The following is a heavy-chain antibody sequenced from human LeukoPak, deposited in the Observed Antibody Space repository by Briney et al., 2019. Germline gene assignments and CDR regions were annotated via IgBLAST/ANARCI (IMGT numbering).Heavy chain of an antibody. CDR2: INPNSGGT. J-gene: IGHJ4*02. Sequence: SVKVSCKASGYTFTGYYMHWVRQAPGQGLEWMGWINPNSGGTNYAQKFQGRVTMTRDTSISTAYMELSRLRSDDTAVYYCARDGYYGSGKFDYWGQGTLVTVSS. D-gene: IGHD3-10*01. V-gene: IGHV1-2*02. CDR3: ARDGYYGSGKFDY. CDR1: GYTFTGYY.